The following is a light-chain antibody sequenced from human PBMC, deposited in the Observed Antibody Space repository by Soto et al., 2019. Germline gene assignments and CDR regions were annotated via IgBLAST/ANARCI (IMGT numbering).Light chain of an antibody. CDR2: DAS. J-gene: IGKJ4*01. CDR3: QQYDNYKPLT. V-gene: IGKV1-5*01. CDR1: QSISSW. Sequence: IQMTQSPSTLSASVGDRVTITCRASQSISSWLAWYQQKPGKAPKLLIFDASSLESGTPSRFSGRRSGTQFTLTINGLQPDDFATYYCQQYDNYKPLTFGGGTKVYI.